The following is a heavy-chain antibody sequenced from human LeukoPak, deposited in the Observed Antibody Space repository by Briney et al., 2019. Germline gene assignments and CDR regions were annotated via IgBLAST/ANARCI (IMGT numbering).Heavy chain of an antibody. CDR2: ISFDGSNK. CDR3: ARDIESGYFDY. Sequence: GGSLRLSCAASGFTFSSYDMHWVRRAPGKGLEWVAVISFDGSNKYCADSMKGRFTISRDDSKNTLYLQMNSLRAEDTAVYYCARDIESGYFDYWGQGTLVTVSS. CDR1: GFTFSSYD. J-gene: IGHJ4*02. D-gene: IGHD3-16*02. V-gene: IGHV3-33*01.